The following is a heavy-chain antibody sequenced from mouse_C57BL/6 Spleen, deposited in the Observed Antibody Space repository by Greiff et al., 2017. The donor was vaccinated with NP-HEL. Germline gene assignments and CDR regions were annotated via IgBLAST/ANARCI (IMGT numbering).Heavy chain of an antibody. Sequence: EVQRVESGGGLVQPKGSLKLSCAASGFSFNTYAMNWVRQAPGKGLEWVARIRSKSNNYATYYADSVKDRFTISRDDSESMLYLQMNNLKTEDTAMYYCVRHDYYGFYFDYWGQGTTLTVSS. CDR1: GFSFNTYA. D-gene: IGHD1-1*01. J-gene: IGHJ2*01. V-gene: IGHV10-1*01. CDR3: VRHDYYGFYFDY. CDR2: IRSKSNNYAT.